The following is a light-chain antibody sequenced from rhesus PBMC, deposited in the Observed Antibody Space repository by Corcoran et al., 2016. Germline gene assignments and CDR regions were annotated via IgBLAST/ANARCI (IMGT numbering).Light chain of an antibody. CDR2: FAD. Sequence: SYDLTQPPSVSVSPGQTARIPCGGYNIGNNNVHWYQQKPPQAPLLVIYFADERPSGIPERFSGSKSATTATLTISGVEAGDEADYFCQVWDTSRDQYIFGGGTRLTVL. CDR1: NIGNNN. V-gene: IGLV3-44*01. CDR3: QVWDTSRDQYI. J-gene: IGLJ1*01.